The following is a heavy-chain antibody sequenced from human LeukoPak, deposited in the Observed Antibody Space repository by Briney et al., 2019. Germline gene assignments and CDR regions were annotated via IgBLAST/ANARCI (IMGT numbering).Heavy chain of an antibody. D-gene: IGHD3-22*01. V-gene: IGHV3-30*18. CDR1: GFSFSSYG. CDR2: TSYDGSNK. Sequence: GGSLRLSCAASGFSFSSYGMHWVRQAPGKGLEWVAVTSYDGSNKYYADSVKGRFTISRDNSKNTLYLQMNSLRVEDTAVYYCAKDRTSGYYFNFDYWGQGTLVTVSS. J-gene: IGHJ4*02. CDR3: AKDRTSGYYFNFDY.